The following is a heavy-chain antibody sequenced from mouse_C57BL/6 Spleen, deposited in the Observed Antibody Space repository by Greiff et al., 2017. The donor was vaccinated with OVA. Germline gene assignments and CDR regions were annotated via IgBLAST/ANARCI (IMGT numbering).Heavy chain of an antibody. D-gene: IGHD2-2*01. Sequence: VKVVESGPGLVQPSQSLSITCTVSGFSLTSYGVHWVRQSPGKGLEWLGVIWSGGSTDYTAAFISRLSISKDNSKSQVFFKMNSLQADDTAIYYGASNWGYDSAWFAYWGQGTLVTVSA. V-gene: IGHV2-2*01. CDR3: ASNWGYDSAWFAY. J-gene: IGHJ3*01. CDR1: GFSLTSYG. CDR2: IWSGGST.